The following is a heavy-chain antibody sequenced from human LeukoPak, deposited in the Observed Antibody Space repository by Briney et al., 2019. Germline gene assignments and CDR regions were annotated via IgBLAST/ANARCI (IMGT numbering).Heavy chain of an antibody. CDR1: GGSVSGSY. CDR3: ARAVGSGSFQTYYYYMDV. D-gene: IGHD3-10*01. CDR2: INQSGGT. Sequence: SETLSLTCAVSGGSVSGSYWSWIRQPPGKGLEWIGEINQSGGTNYNPSLKSRVTISLDTSKNLFSLTLSSVTAADAAVYYCARAVGSGSFQTYYYYMDVWGKGTTVTISS. J-gene: IGHJ6*03. V-gene: IGHV4-34*01.